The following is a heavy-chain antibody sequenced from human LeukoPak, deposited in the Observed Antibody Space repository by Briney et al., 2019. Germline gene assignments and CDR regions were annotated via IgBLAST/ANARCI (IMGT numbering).Heavy chain of an antibody. J-gene: IGHJ3*02. CDR1: GGYISSYC. Sequence: PSETLSLTCTVSGGYISSYCWSWIRQPPGKGLEWIGYIYYSGTTYYNPSLKSRVTISVDTSKNQFSLKLSSVTAADTAVYYCARGGYYDFWSGYYIEGDPGFRIWGQGTMVTVSS. D-gene: IGHD3-3*01. V-gene: IGHV4-59*01. CDR2: IYYSGTT. CDR3: ARGGYYDFWSGYYIEGDPGFRI.